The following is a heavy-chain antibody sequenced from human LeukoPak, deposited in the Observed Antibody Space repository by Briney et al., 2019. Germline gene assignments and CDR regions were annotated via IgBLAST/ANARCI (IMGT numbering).Heavy chain of an antibody. V-gene: IGHV3-66*02. Sequence: GGSLRLSCAASGFTVSNNYMSWVRQAPGKGLEWVSVIYGGGNTYYADSVKGRFTISRDNSHNTLYLQMNSLRVEDTAVYYCARSARGDFWGQGTLVTVSS. J-gene: IGHJ4*02. D-gene: IGHD3-10*01. CDR1: GFTVSNNY. CDR3: ARSARGDF. CDR2: IYGGGNT.